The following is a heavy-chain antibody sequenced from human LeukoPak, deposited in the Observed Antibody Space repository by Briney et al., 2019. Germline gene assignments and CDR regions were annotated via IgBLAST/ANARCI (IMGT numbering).Heavy chain of an antibody. D-gene: IGHD6-13*01. Sequence: GGSLRLSCAASGFTFSDSFMSWVRQAPGKGLEWVGRPRNKADSYTAEYAASVKGRFTISRDESKNPLYLQISSLETEDAAVYYCATSSWYRLAYWGQGSLVTVSS. V-gene: IGHV3-72*01. CDR3: ATSSWYRLAY. CDR2: PRNKADSYTA. CDR1: GFTFSDSF. J-gene: IGHJ4*02.